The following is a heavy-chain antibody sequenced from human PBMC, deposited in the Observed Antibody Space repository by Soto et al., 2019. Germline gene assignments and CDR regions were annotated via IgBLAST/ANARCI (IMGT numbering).Heavy chain of an antibody. CDR1: GYTFTSYA. V-gene: IGHV1-3*01. CDR2: INAGNGNT. Sequence: ASVKVSCKASGYTFTSYAMHWVRQAPGQRLEWMGWINAGNGNTKYSQKFQGRVTITRDTSASTAYMELSRLRSDDTAVYYCARVGATDAFDIWGQGTMVTVSS. CDR3: ARVGATDAFDI. D-gene: IGHD1-26*01. J-gene: IGHJ3*02.